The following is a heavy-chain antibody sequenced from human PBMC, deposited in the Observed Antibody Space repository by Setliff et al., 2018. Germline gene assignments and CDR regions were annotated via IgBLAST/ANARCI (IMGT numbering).Heavy chain of an antibody. V-gene: IGHV3-48*01. CDR3: ARGSVGSGSYLDRFDY. J-gene: IGHJ4*02. Sequence: GGSLRLSCAASGFTFSSYSMNWVRQAPGKGLEWVSYISSSSSTIYYADSVKGRFTVSRDNAKNSLYLQMNSLRAEDTAVYYCARGSVGSGSYLDRFDYWGQGTLVTVSS. D-gene: IGHD1-26*01. CDR2: ISSSSSTI. CDR1: GFTFSSYS.